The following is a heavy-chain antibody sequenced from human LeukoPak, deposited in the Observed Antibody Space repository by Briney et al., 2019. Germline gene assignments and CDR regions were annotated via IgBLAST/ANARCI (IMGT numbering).Heavy chain of an antibody. CDR2: IKQDGSEK. J-gene: IGHJ5*02. Sequence: PGGSLRLPCAAPGFTFSSYWMSWVRQAPGKGLEWVANIKQDGSEKYYVDSVKGRFTISRDNAKNSLYLQMNSLRAEDTAVYYCARNIAARRGFDPWGQGTLVTVSS. CDR1: GFTFSSYW. V-gene: IGHV3-7*01. D-gene: IGHD6-6*01. CDR3: ARNIAARRGFDP.